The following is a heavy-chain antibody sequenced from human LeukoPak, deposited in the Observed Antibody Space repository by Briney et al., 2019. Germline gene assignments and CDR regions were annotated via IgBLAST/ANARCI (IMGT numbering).Heavy chain of an antibody. CDR1: GGSFSSYA. D-gene: IGHD2-2*02. CDR2: IIPIFGTA. V-gene: IGHV1-69*13. J-gene: IGHJ6*02. CDR3: ARDSPYCSSTSCYNYGMDV. Sequence: SVKVSCKASGGSFSSYAISWVRQAPGQWLEWMGGIIPIFGTANYAQKFQGRVTITADESTSTAYMELSSLRSEDTAVYYCARDSPYCSSTSCYNYGMDVWGQGTTVTVSS.